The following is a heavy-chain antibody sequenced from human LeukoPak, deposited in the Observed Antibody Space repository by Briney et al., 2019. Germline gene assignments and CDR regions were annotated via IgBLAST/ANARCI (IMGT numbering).Heavy chain of an antibody. D-gene: IGHD6-13*01. Sequence: GASVKVSCKASGYTFTSYYMHWVRQAPGQGLEWMGIVNPSGGGTTYAHKFQGRVTMTRDTSTNTVYMELSSLRSEDTAVYYCARTTPGIAAAGTFDYWGQGTLVTVSS. J-gene: IGHJ4*02. CDR3: ARTTPGIAAAGTFDY. V-gene: IGHV1-46*01. CDR1: GYTFTSYY. CDR2: VNPSGGGT.